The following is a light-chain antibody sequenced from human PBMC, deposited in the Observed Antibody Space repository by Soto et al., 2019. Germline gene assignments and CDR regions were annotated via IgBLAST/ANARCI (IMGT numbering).Light chain of an antibody. CDR2: RAS. CDR1: QSVGSL. Sequence: ETVLTHSPASLSVSPGEGATLSCRASQSVGSLLAWYQQKPGQAPRLLIYRASTRAAGLPDRFSGSGSGTEFTPTISSLQSEDFTVYYCQQYNKCPLTFGHGTKVDIK. J-gene: IGKJ1*01. CDR3: QQYNKCPLT. V-gene: IGKV3-15*01.